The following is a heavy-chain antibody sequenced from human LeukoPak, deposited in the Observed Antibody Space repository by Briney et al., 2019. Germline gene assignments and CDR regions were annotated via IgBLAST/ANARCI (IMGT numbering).Heavy chain of an antibody. J-gene: IGHJ4*02. CDR2: INSDDSLT. Sequence: PGGSLRLSRAASAFTFSNYWVHSVRYAPGKGLVWVSRINSDDSLTTYADSVKGRFTISRDNAKNTLYLQMNSLRAKATAEYYCAIIYCCGATCYFDYWGQGTLVTVSS. D-gene: IGHD2-15*01. CDR1: AFTFSNYW. CDR3: AIIYCCGATCYFDY. V-gene: IGHV3-74*03.